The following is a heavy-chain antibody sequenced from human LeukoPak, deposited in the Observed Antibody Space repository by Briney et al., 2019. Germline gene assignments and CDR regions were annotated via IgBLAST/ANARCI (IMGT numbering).Heavy chain of an antibody. CDR3: AKGSGGDWDY. J-gene: IGHJ4*02. Sequence: GGSLRLSCAASGFTFNSYAMSRVRQAPGKGLEWVSAISGSGGSTYYADSVKGRFTISRDNSKNTLYLQMNSLRAEDTAVYYCAKGSGGDWDYWGQGTLVTVSS. V-gene: IGHV3-23*01. CDR1: GFTFNSYA. CDR2: ISGSGGST. D-gene: IGHD2-21*02.